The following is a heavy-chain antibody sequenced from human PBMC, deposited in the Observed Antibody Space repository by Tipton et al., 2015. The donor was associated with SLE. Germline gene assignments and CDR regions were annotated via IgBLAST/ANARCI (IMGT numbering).Heavy chain of an antibody. CDR3: ARVDTIYSFDY. Sequence: TLSLTCAVYGGSFSGYYWNWIRQPPGMGLEWIGEINHSGSSNYNPSLKSRVTISVDMSKNQFSLKLTSVTAADMAIYYCARVDTIYSFDYWDQGALVTVSS. V-gene: IGHV4-34*01. J-gene: IGHJ4*02. D-gene: IGHD3/OR15-3a*01. CDR1: GGSFSGYY. CDR2: INHSGSS.